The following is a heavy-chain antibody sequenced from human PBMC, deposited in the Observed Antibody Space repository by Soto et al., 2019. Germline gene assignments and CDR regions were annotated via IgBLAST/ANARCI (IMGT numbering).Heavy chain of an antibody. D-gene: IGHD3-10*01. CDR1: GFRFGDYA. Sequence: EVQLLESGGGLVQPGGSLRLSCAASGFRFGDYAMSWVRQAPGKGLEWVSRITGNGLSTYYADSVKGRFTISRDNSKKTLFLQPNGPEGEGTAVYYCAEGSAWGHYYHYDLEVWGKGTTVAVSS. CDR2: ITGNGLST. J-gene: IGHJ6*03. V-gene: IGHV3-23*01. CDR3: AEGSAWGHYYHYDLEV.